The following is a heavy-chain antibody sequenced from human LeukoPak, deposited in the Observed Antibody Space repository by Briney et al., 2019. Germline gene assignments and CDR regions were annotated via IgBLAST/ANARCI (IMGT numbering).Heavy chain of an antibody. CDR1: GGSFSGYY. V-gene: IGHV4-34*01. D-gene: IGHD5-24*01. Sequence: SETLSLTCAVYGGSFSGYYWSWIRQPPGKGLEWIGEINHSGSTNYNPSLKSRVTISVDTSKNQFSLKLSSVTAADTAVYYCARANRDGYNYLDYWGQGTLVTVSS. CDR3: ARANRDGYNYLDY. CDR2: INHSGST. J-gene: IGHJ4*02.